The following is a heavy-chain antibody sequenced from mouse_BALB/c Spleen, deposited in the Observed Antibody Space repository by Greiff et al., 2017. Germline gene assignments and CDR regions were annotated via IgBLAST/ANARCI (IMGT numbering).Heavy chain of an antibody. Sequence: EVMLVESGGGLVKPGGSLKLSCAASGFTFSSYAMSWVRQTPEKRLEWVASISSGGSTYYPDSVKGRFTISRDNARNILYLHMSSLRSEDTAMYYCARGGLQSYFDYWGQGTTLTVSS. V-gene: IGHV5-6-5*01. J-gene: IGHJ2*01. CDR2: ISSGGST. D-gene: IGHD2-13*01. CDR1: GFTFSSYA. CDR3: ARGGLQSYFDY.